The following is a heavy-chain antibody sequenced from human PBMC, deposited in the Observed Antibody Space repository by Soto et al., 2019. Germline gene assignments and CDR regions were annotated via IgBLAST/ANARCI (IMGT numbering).Heavy chain of an antibody. CDR1: GFSVSSTF. D-gene: IGHD2-21*02. J-gene: IGHJ4*02. CDR3: ARALVTTPPRTFDY. Sequence: EVQLVESGGGLVQPGGSLRLSCAFSGFSVSSTFMNWVRQATGKGLEWVSVIHSGGNTFYGDSVKGRFTISRDNSKNTVYLQMSSLRGEDTAVYFCARALVTTPPRTFDYWGQGTLVTVSS. V-gene: IGHV3-66*01. CDR2: IHSGGNT.